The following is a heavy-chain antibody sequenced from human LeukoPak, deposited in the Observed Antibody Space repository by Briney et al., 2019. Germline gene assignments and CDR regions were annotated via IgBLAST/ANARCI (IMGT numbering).Heavy chain of an antibody. CDR3: ARGGTATRIPFDY. Sequence: GSLRLSCAASGFTFSSYSMNWVRQAPGKGLEWVSSISSSSSYIYYADSVKGRFTISRDNAKNSLYLQMNSLRAEDTAVYYCARGGTATRIPFDYWGQGTLVTVSS. V-gene: IGHV3-21*04. CDR2: ISSSSSYI. CDR1: GFTFSSYS. J-gene: IGHJ4*02. D-gene: IGHD5-18*01.